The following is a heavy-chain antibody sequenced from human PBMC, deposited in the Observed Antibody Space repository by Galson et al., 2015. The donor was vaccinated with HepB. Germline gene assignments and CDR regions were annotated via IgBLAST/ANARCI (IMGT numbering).Heavy chain of an antibody. CDR3: ARGVLLWDGPDY. J-gene: IGHJ4*02. CDR2: INPSGGST. Sequence: SVKVSCKASGYKFTSYYMHWVRQAPGQGLEWMGIINPSGGSTDYAQKFRGRLTMTRDMSTSTVFMELSSLRSEDTAVYHCARGVLLWDGPDYWGQGTLVTVSS. CDR1: GYKFTSYY. D-gene: IGHD3-10*01. V-gene: IGHV1-46*01.